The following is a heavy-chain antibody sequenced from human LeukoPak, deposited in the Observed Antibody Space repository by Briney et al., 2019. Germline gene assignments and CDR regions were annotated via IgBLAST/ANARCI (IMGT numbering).Heavy chain of an antibody. CDR1: GPTFSNYG. V-gene: IGHV3-23*01. CDR2: ITGDGTTT. J-gene: IGHJ4*02. CDR3: AKMQGYFDY. Sequence: GGSLRLSWEASGPTFSNYGMSWVRQAPGKGLQWVSAITGDGTTTFYADSVKGRFTISRDNSKNMLYLQMSSLRAEDTAIYYCAKMQGYFDYWGQGTLVPVSS.